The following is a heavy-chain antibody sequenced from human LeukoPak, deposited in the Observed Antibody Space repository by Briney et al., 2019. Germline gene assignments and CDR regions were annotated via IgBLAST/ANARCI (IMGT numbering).Heavy chain of an antibody. CDR2: IYYSGST. D-gene: IGHD5-18*01. J-gene: IGHJ4*02. V-gene: IGHV4-39*07. CDR1: GGSISRSRDY. Sequence: PSETLSLTCTVSGGSISRSRDYWGWIRQPPGKGLEWIGSIYYSGSTNYNPSLKSRVTISVDTSKNQFSLKLSSVTAADTAVYYCARNSVVGDTAMVSFDYWGQGTLVTVSS. CDR3: ARNSVVGDTAMVSFDY.